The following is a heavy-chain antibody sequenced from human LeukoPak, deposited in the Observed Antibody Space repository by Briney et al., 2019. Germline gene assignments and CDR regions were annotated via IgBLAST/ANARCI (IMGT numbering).Heavy chain of an antibody. CDR1: GFTFSSYS. Sequence: GGSLRLSCAASGFTFSSYSMNWVRQAPGKGLEWVSSISSSSSYIYYADSVKGRFTISRDNAKNSLYLRMNSLRAEDTAVYYCAREDLYGDYEFDYWGQGTLVTVSS. V-gene: IGHV3-21*01. D-gene: IGHD4-17*01. CDR3: AREDLYGDYEFDY. CDR2: ISSSSSYI. J-gene: IGHJ4*02.